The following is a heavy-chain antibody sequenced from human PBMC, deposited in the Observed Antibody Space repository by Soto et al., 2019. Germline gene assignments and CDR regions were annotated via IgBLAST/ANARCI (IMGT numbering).Heavy chain of an antibody. V-gene: IGHV1-69*13. CDR1: GGTFISYA. CDR2: IIPIFGTA. D-gene: IGHD5-18*01. J-gene: IGHJ4*02. Sequence: SVKVSCKASGGTFISYAISWVRQAPGQGLEWMGGIIPIFGTANYAQKFQGRVTITADESTSTAYMELSSLRAEDTDAYYCARDQIQRWRTSFGADYWGQGTLVTVSS. CDR3: ARDQIQRWRTSFGADY.